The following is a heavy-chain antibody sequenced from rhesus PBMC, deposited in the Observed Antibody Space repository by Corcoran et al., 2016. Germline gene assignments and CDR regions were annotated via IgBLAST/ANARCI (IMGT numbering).Heavy chain of an antibody. V-gene: IGHV4-80*01. CDR1: GDSFCSYC. D-gene: IGHD7-45*01. CDR2: VNGNTGTT. Sequence: QVQLPESCPGLVKPSETLSLPCTVSGDSFCSYCWGWIRHPPGKGLEWIGEVNGNTGTTKYNPSLKSRVTISKDASKKEFSLKVNSVTAADTAVYYCASSYGAWGSWGQGVLVTVSS. J-gene: IGHJ4*01. CDR3: ASSYGAWGS.